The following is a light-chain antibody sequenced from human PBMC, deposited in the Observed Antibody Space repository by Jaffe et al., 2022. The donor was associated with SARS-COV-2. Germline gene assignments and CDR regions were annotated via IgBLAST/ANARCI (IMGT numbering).Light chain of an antibody. Sequence: EIVLTQSPGTLSLSVGERATLSCRASQSVSSSYFAWYQQKPGQAPRLLIYGASSRATDIPDRFSGSGSGTDFTLTISRLEPEDFAVYYCQQYRSSPWTFGQGTKLEIK. CDR1: QSVSSSY. CDR2: GAS. J-gene: IGKJ2*02. V-gene: IGKV3-20*01. CDR3: QQYRSSPWT.